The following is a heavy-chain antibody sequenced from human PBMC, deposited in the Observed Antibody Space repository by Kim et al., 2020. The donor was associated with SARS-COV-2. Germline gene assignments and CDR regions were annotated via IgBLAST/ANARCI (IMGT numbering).Heavy chain of an antibody. D-gene: IGHD6-19*01. CDR2: ISAYNGNT. CDR3: ARDGAGTNYYYYYGMDV. Sequence: ASVKVSCKASGYTFTSYGISWVRQAPGQGLEWMGWISAYNGNTNYAQKLQGRVTMTTDTSTSTAYMELRSLRSDDTAVYYCARDGAGTNYYYYYGMDVWGQGTTVTVSS. CDR1: GYTFTSYG. J-gene: IGHJ6*02. V-gene: IGHV1-18*04.